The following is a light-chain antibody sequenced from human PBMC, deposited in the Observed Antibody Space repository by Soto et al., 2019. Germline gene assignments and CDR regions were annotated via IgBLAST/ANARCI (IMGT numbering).Light chain of an antibody. CDR1: SSNIGAGYD. CDR3: QSYDRCLREV. V-gene: IGLV1-40*01. Sequence: QSVLTQPPSVSGAPGQRVTISCTGSSSNIGAGYDVHWYQQLPGTAPKLFIYGNGNRPSGVPDRLSGSKSGTSASLAITGLQAEDEADYYWQSYDRCLREVFGGGTKLTVL. CDR2: GNG. J-gene: IGLJ3*02.